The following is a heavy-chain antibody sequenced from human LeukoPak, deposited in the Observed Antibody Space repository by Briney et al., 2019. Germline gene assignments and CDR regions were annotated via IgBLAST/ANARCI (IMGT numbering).Heavy chain of an antibody. CDR3: ARHSYYDSSGYYDY. CDR2: ISAYNGNT. J-gene: IGHJ4*02. CDR1: GYTFTSYG. V-gene: IGHV1-18*01. Sequence: GASVKVSCKASGYTFTSYGISWVRQAPGRGLEWMGWISAYNGNTNYAQKLQGRVTMTTDTSTSTAYMELRSLRSDDTAVYYCARHSYYDSSGYYDYWGQGTLVTVSS. D-gene: IGHD3-22*01.